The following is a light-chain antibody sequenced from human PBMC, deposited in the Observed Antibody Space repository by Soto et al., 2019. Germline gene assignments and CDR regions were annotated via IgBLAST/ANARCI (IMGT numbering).Light chain of an antibody. CDR3: CSYAGSYTWV. V-gene: IGLV2-11*01. CDR1: SSDVGAYIS. Sequence: QSVLTQPRSVSGSPGQSVTISCTGTSSDVGAYISVSWYQQHPGRAPKVMIYDVSKRPSGVPDRFSASKSGNTASLTISGLQAEDEADYYCCSYAGSYTWVFGGGTKVTVL. J-gene: IGLJ3*02. CDR2: DVS.